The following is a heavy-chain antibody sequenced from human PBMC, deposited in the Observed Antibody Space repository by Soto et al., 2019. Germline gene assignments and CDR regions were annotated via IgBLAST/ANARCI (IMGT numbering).Heavy chain of an antibody. D-gene: IGHD2-15*01. CDR2: TRNRANSYNT. Sequence: HXGGSLRLSCAXSXXTXXXXXMDXVXXXPGXXXEWVGRTRNRANSYNTEYAASVKGRFTISRDDSKNSLYLQMNSLKTEDTAVYYCASSLGYSCSGGCLHYYFDYWGQGTLVTVS. CDR3: ASSLGYSCSGGCLHYYFDY. V-gene: IGHV3-72*01. J-gene: IGHJ4*02. CDR1: XXTXXXXX.